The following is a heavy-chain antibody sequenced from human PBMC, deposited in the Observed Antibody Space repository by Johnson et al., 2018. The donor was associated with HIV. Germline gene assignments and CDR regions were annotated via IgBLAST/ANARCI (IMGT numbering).Heavy chain of an antibody. J-gene: IGHJ3*02. CDR3: TTPAGVVTAIRATYDAFDI. V-gene: IGHV3-30-3*01. D-gene: IGHD2-21*02. CDR1: GFTFSSYA. CDR2: ISYDGSSK. Sequence: QVQLVESGGGLVKPGGSLRLSCAASGFTFSSYAMHWVRQAPGKGLEWVAVISYDGSSKYYADSVKGRFTISRDNSKNTLYLQMNSLKTEDTAVYYCTTPAGVVTAIRATYDAFDIWGQGTMVTVSS.